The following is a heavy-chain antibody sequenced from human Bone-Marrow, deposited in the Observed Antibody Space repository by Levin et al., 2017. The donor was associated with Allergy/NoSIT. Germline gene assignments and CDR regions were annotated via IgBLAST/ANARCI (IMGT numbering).Heavy chain of an antibody. CDR3: ARGRVVVAARWDAFDI. CDR1: CGSFSGYY. Sequence: SQTLSLPCAVYCGSFSGYYWSWIRQPPGKGLEWIGEINHSGSTNYNPSLKSRVTISVDTSKNQFSLKLSSVTAADTAVYYCARGRVVVAARWDAFDIWGQGTMVTVSS. CDR2: INHSGST. J-gene: IGHJ3*02. D-gene: IGHD2-15*01. V-gene: IGHV4-34*01.